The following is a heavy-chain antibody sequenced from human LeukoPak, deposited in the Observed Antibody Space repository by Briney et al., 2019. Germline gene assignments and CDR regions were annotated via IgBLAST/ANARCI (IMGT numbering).Heavy chain of an antibody. CDR1: GVTRGRQD. CDR3: VREARGYHYTYFDY. J-gene: IGHJ4*02. Sequence: SLIRSWTESGVTRGRQDMHWGRQTTGEGLEWVAALASGSQTFYAGSVKGRFTVSREDAKNSLYLQMNSLRAGDTAVYYCVREARGYHYTYFDYWGQGTLVTVSS. CDR2: LASGSQT. V-gene: IGHV3-13*01. D-gene: IGHD5-18*01.